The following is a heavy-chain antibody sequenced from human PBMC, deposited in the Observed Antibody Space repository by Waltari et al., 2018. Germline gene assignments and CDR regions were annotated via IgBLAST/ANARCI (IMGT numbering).Heavy chain of an antibody. J-gene: IGHJ4*02. CDR2: ISSSSSSI. Sequence: EVQLVDSGGGLVKPGGSLRLSCAASGFTFSTYSMNWVRQVPGKGLWWVSSISSSSSSIYYADSVKGRFTISRDNAKNSLDLQMNSLRVEDTAVYYCARGRIYHDSSASGYYFDYWGQGTLVAVSS. CDR3: ARGRIYHDSSASGYYFDY. CDR1: GFTFSTYS. V-gene: IGHV3-21*01. D-gene: IGHD3-22*01.